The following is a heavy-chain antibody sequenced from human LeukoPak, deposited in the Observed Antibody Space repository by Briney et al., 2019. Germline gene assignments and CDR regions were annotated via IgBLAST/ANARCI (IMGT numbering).Heavy chain of an antibody. D-gene: IGHD1-20*01. CDR3: ARLLGLDQYNWNYSDY. V-gene: IGHV4-30-4*08. J-gene: IGHJ4*02. Sequence: PSQTLSLTCTVSGGSISSGDYYWSWIRQPPGKGLEWIGYIYYSGSTYYNPSLKSRVTISVDTSKGQFSLKLSSVTAADTAVYYCARLLGLDQYNWNYSDYWGQGTLVTVSS. CDR1: GGSISSGDYY. CDR2: IYYSGST.